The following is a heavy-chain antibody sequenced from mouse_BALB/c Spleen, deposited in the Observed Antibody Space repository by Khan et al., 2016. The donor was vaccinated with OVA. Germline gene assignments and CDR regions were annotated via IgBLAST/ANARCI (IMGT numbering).Heavy chain of an antibody. CDR1: GYTFTNYG. CDR3: ARPPYFSYSLDH. D-gene: IGHD2-12*01. Sequence: QIQLVQSGPEMKKPGETVKISCKASGYTFTNYGMNWVKQSPGKALKWMGWINTFTGEPTYADDFKGRFAFSLETSASTAYLQINNLKNEDTATYFCARPPYFSYSLDHWGKGTSVTVSS. J-gene: IGHJ4*01. CDR2: INTFTGEP. V-gene: IGHV9-3-1*01.